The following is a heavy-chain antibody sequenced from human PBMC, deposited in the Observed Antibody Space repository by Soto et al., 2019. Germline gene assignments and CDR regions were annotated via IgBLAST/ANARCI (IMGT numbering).Heavy chain of an antibody. CDR1: GFIFSAYG. D-gene: IGHD3-22*01. CDR2: ISYDGNNE. CDR3: AKDTYYHDTTGYYVFDY. Sequence: QVQLVESGGGVVQPGRSLRLSCAAFGFIFSAYGIHWVRQAPGKGLEWVEVISYDGNNEHYADSMKGRFTISRDNSKNTLFLQMSSLGAEDTAVYYCAKDTYYHDTTGYYVFDYWGQGTLVTVSS. V-gene: IGHV3-30*18. J-gene: IGHJ4*02.